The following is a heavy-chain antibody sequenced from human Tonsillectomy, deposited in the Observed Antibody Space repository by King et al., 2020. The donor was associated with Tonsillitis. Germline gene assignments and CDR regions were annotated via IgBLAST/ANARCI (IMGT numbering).Heavy chain of an antibody. Sequence: VQLQESGPGLVKPSETLSLTCTVSGYSISSRYYWGWIRQPPGKGLEWIGTMYHGGSTSYYNPSLKSRVTISVDTSKNPFSLKLRSVTAAATAVYYCARRGSSSRWFDPWGQGTLVTVSS. CDR1: GYSISSRYY. V-gene: IGHV4-38-2*02. D-gene: IGHD6-6*01. CDR2: MYHGGSTS. J-gene: IGHJ5*02. CDR3: ARRGSSSRWFDP.